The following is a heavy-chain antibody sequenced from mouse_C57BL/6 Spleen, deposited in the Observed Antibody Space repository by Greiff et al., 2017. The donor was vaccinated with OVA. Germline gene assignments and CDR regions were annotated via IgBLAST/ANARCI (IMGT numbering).Heavy chain of an antibody. J-gene: IGHJ4*01. Sequence: QVQLQQPGAELVRPGSSVKLSCKASGYTYTSYWMHWVKQRPIQGLEWIGNIDPSDSETRYNQKFKDKATLTVDKSSSTAYMQLSSLTSEDSAVYYCARGGIYAMDYWGQGTSVTVSS. V-gene: IGHV1-52*01. CDR1: GYTYTSYW. D-gene: IGHD1-1*02. CDR2: IDPSDSET. CDR3: ARGGIYAMDY.